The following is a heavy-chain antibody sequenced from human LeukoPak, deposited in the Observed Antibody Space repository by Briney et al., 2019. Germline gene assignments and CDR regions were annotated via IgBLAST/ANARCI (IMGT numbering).Heavy chain of an antibody. V-gene: IGHV4-34*01. J-gene: IGHJ5*02. CDR2: INHSGST. CDR3: ARGGYYGSGNDFRFDP. D-gene: IGHD3-10*01. Sequence: PSETLSLTCAVSGGSFSGYYWNWIRQSPGKGLEWIGEINHSGSTHYNPSLKSRVTISVETSKNQFSLKLKSVTAADTAVYYCARGGYYGSGNDFRFDPWGQGTLVTVSS. CDR1: GGSFSGYY.